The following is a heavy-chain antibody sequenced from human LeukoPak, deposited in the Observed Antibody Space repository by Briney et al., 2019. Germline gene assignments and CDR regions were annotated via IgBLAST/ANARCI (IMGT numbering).Heavy chain of an antibody. CDR1: GFTFSSYA. J-gene: IGHJ4*02. CDR2: ISYDGSNK. Sequence: GGSLRLSCAASGFTFSSYAMHWVRQVPGKGLEWVAVISYDGSNKYYADSVKGRFTISRDNSKNTLYLQMNSLRAEDTAVYYCARENGSSWYGAFDYWGQGTLVTVSS. D-gene: IGHD6-13*01. CDR3: ARENGSSWYGAFDY. V-gene: IGHV3-30-3*01.